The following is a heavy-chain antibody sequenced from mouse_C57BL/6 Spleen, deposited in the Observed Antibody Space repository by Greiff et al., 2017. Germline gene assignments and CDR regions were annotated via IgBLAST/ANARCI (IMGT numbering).Heavy chain of an antibody. J-gene: IGHJ4*01. CDR1: GYTFTSYW. V-gene: IGHV1-74*01. D-gene: IGHD1-1*01. CDR3: AMVTTVVAYGGDY. CDR2: IHPSDSDT. Sequence: QVQLQQPGAELVKPGASVKVSCKASGYTFTSYWMHWVKQRPGQGLEWIGRIHPSDSDTNYNQKFKGKATLTVDKSSSTAYMQLSSLTSEDSAVYYCAMVTTVVAYGGDYWGQGTSVTVSS.